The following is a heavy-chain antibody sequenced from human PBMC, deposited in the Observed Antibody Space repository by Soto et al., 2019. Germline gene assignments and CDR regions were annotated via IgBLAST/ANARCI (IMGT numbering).Heavy chain of an antibody. CDR3: ARSYSSGWEFDY. CDR1: GFTFSNYY. Sequence: GGSLRLSCGASGFTFSNYYMSWIRQAPGKGPEWVSYISSTGRTIYYADSVKGRFTVSRDNAQNSLSLKLNSLRVEDTAVYYCARSYSSGWEFDYWGQGTQVTVSS. D-gene: IGHD6-19*01. J-gene: IGHJ4*02. CDR2: ISSTGRTI. V-gene: IGHV3-11*01.